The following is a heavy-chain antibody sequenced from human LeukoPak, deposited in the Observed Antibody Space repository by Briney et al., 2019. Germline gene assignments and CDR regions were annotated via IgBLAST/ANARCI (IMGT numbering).Heavy chain of an antibody. CDR1: GGSFSGYY. Sequence: SETLSLTCGVSGGSFSGYYWSWIRQSPGKGLEWIGEINESGSTDYNPSLMSRVTISLDTSKNQFSLKLSSMTAADTAVYYCGRTLRFGELLRSFRMDVWGQGTTVTVSS. D-gene: IGHD3-10*01. CDR2: INESGST. V-gene: IGHV4-34*01. CDR3: GRTLRFGELLRSFRMDV. J-gene: IGHJ6*02.